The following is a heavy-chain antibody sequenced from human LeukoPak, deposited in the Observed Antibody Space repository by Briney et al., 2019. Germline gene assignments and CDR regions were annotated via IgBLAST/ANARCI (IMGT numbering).Heavy chain of an antibody. J-gene: IGHJ4*02. V-gene: IGHV3-7*03. D-gene: IGHD6-19*01. CDR3: ARGYPVAGFDY. CDR2: IKTDGSEK. Sequence: PGGSLRLSCEASGFTFSSYWMSWVRQAPGKGLEWVANIKTDGSEKYYVDSVKGRFTISRDNAKNSLYLQMNSLRAEDTAVYYCARGYPVAGFDYWGQGTLVTVSS. CDR1: GFTFSSYW.